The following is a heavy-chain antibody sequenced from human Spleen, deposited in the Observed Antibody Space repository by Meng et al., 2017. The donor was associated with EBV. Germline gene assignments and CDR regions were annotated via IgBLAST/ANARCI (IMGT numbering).Heavy chain of an antibody. Sequence: GVELQRPGAQVKVSVKASGCTYSNYLFNWVRQAPGQGLEWMGWISARSGNTKSSLKLQGRVSMTTDTSTNTAYLELRSLRSDDTAVYYCATLPFLGYRGAWYLAAWGQGTLVTVSS. CDR2: ISARSGNT. D-gene: IGHD6-13*01. J-gene: IGHJ5*02. V-gene: IGHV1-18*01. CDR1: GCTYSNYL. CDR3: ATLPFLGYRGAWYLAA.